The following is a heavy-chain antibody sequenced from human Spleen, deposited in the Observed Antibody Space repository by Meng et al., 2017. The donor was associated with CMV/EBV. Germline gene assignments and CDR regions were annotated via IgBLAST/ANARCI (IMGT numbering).Heavy chain of an antibody. D-gene: IGHD3-9*01. CDR3: ARDGTILTGYDYYGVDV. V-gene: IGHV3-11*04. CDR1: FTCSDYY. J-gene: IGHJ6*02. Sequence: FTCSDYYMNWFRQAPGKGLEWVSYISYSGNTIYYADSVKGRFTISRDNAKNSLHLQMNSLRAEDTAVYYCARDGTILTGYDYYGVDVWGQGTTVTVSS. CDR2: ISYSGNTI.